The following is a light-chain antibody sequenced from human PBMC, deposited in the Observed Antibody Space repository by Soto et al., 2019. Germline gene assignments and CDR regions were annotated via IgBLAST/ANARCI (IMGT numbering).Light chain of an antibody. CDR3: GTWDSGLSGFV. J-gene: IGLJ1*01. Sequence: QSVLTQPPSVSAAPGQKVTISWSGSNSNIGNNYVYWYQQFPGAAPKLLMYENAKRASGIPDRFSGSKSGTAATLAITGIQPGDEADYYCGTWDSGLSGFVFGTGTKLTVL. CDR1: NSNIGNNY. CDR2: ENA. V-gene: IGLV1-51*02.